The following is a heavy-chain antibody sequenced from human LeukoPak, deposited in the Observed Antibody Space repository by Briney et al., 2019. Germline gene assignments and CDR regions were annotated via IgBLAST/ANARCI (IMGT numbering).Heavy chain of an antibody. CDR1: GGTFSSYA. D-gene: IGHD2-2*01. V-gene: IGHV1-69*06. Sequence: ASVKVSCKASGGTFSSYAISWVRQAPGQGLEWMGGIMPISGTANYAQKFQGRVTITADKPTSTAYMELSSLRSEDTAVYYCASGRTDIVVVPATLRNYYFDYWGQGTLVTVSS. J-gene: IGHJ4*02. CDR2: IMPISGTA. CDR3: ASGRTDIVVVPATLRNYYFDY.